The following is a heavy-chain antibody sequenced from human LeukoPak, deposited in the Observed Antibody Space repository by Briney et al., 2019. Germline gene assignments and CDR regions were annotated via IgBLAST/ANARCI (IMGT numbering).Heavy chain of an antibody. CDR2: INHSGST. CDR1: GGSFSGYY. J-gene: IGHJ3*02. Sequence: PSETLSLTCAVYGGSFSGYYWSWIRQPPGKGLEWIGEINHSGSTNYNPSLKSRVTISVDTSKNQFSLKLSSVTAADTAVYYCAREGDRAFDIWGQGTMVTVSS. D-gene: IGHD1-14*01. CDR3: AREGDRAFDI. V-gene: IGHV4-34*01.